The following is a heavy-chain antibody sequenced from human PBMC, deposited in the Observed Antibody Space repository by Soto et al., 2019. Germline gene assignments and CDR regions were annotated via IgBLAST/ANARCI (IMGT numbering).Heavy chain of an antibody. J-gene: IGHJ3*02. Sequence: GASVKVSCKASGYTFTGYYMHWVRQAPGQGLEWMGWINPNSGGTNYAQKFQGWVTMTRDTSISTAYMELSRLRSDDTAVYYCARTYYYGSGAGDAFDIWGQGTMVTVSS. CDR2: INPNSGGT. D-gene: IGHD3-10*01. CDR1: GYTFTGYY. CDR3: ARTYYYGSGAGDAFDI. V-gene: IGHV1-2*04.